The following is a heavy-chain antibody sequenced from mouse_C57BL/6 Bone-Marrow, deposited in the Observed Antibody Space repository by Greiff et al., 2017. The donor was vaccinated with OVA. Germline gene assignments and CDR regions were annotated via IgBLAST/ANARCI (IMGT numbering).Heavy chain of an antibody. J-gene: IGHJ3*01. D-gene: IGHD3-1*01. CDR2: IRSKSNNYAT. CDR1: GFSFNTYA. Sequence: EVKLVESGGGLVQPKGSLKLSCAASGFSFNTYAMNWVRQAPGKGLEWVARIRSKSNNYATYYADSVKDRFTISRDDSESMLYLQMHNLKTEDTAMYYCVRSGPWFAYWGQGTLVTVSA. V-gene: IGHV10-1*01. CDR3: VRSGPWFAY.